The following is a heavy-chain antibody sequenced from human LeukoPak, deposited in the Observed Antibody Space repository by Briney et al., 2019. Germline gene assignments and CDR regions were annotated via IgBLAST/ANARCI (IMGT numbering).Heavy chain of an antibody. J-gene: IGHJ4*02. CDR1: GYTFTSYG. CDR3: ARVMITFGGVIVLPFDY. Sequence: ASVKVSSKASGYTFTSYGISWVRQAPRQGLEWMGWISAYNGNTNYAQKLQGRVTMTTDTSTSTAYMELRSLRSDDTAVYYCARVMITFGGVIVLPFDYWGQGTLVTVSS. V-gene: IGHV1-18*01. D-gene: IGHD3-16*02. CDR2: ISAYNGNT.